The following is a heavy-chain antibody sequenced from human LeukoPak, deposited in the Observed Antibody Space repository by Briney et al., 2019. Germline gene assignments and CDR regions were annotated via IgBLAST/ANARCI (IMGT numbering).Heavy chain of an antibody. CDR3: ARDMGAPNSSSSYMDV. J-gene: IGHJ6*03. CDR1: GFNFRNYW. CDR2: IHADGSTT. V-gene: IGHV3-74*01. Sequence: GGSLRLSCAASGFNFRNYWMHWVRQAPGMGLVWVSRIHADGSTTNYADSVKGRVTISRDNAENPLHLQMNSLSAEDPAVYYCARDMGAPNSSSSYMDVWGKGTPVTVSS. D-gene: IGHD1-26*01.